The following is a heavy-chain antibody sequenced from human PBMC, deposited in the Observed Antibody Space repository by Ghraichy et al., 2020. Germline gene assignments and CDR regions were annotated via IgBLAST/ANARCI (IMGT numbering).Heavy chain of an antibody. CDR1: GFTFSNAW. V-gene: IGHV3-15*01. J-gene: IGHJ6*02. Sequence: GGSLRLSCAASGFTFSNAWMSWVRQAPGKGLEWVGRIKSKTDGGTTDYAAPVKARFTISRDESKNMLYLQMNSQKTEDTAVYYCTNIRRYYYYGMDVWGQGTTVTVSS. CDR3: TNIRRYYYYGMDV. CDR2: IKSKTDGGTT. D-gene: IGHD3-10*01.